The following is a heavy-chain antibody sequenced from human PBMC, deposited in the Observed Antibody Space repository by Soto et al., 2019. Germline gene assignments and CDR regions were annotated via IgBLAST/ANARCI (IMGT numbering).Heavy chain of an antibody. D-gene: IGHD3-10*01. CDR1: GFTFSSYG. CDR3: ASLIAPLITMEVVGDDDAFDI. CDR2: IWYDGSNK. V-gene: IGHV3-33*01. J-gene: IGHJ3*02. Sequence: PGGSLRLSCAASGFTFSSYGMHWVRQAPGKGLEWVAVIWYDGSNKYYADSVKGRFTISRDNSKNTLYLQMNSLRAEDTAVYYCASLIAPLITMEVVGDDDAFDIWGQGTMVTVSS.